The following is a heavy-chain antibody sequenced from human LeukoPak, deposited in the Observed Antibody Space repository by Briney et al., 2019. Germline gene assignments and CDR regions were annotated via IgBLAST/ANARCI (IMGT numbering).Heavy chain of an antibody. Sequence: SETLSLTCTVSGGSISSYYWSWIRQPPGKGLEWIGYIYYSGSTNYNPSLKSRVTISIDTSKNQFSLNLNSVTAADTAVYYCARDTPRRYDFWSGRYGMDVWGQGTTVTVSS. CDR1: GGSISSYY. CDR2: IYYSGST. CDR3: ARDTPRRYDFWSGRYGMDV. V-gene: IGHV4-59*12. D-gene: IGHD3-3*01. J-gene: IGHJ6*02.